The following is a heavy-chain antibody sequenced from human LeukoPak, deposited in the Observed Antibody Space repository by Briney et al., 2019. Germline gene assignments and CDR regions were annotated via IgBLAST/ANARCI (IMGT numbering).Heavy chain of an antibody. J-gene: IGHJ5*02. D-gene: IGHD6-13*01. V-gene: IGHV4-39*01. CDR1: GGSISSSSYY. CDR3: ASGGSSSWYRWFDP. CDR2: ISYSGST. Sequence: PSETLSLTCTVSGGSISSSSYYWGWIRQPPGKGLEWLGDISYSGSTYYNPSLKSRVTISVDTSKNQFSLKLSSVTATDTAVYYCASGGSSSWYRWFDPWGQGTLVTVSS.